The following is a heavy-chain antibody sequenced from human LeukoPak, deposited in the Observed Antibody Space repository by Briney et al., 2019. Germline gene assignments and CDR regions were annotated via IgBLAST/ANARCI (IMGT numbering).Heavy chain of an antibody. D-gene: IGHD5-24*01. CDR3: AKNRRDGYNLFFFDY. CDR1: GFTFSSYA. Sequence: GGSLRLSCAASGFTFSSYAMSWVRQAPGKGLEWVSAISGSGGSTYYADFVKGRFTISRDNSKNTLYLQMNSLRAEDTAVYYCAKNRRDGYNLFFFDYWGQGTLVTVSS. CDR2: ISGSGGST. V-gene: IGHV3-23*01. J-gene: IGHJ4*02.